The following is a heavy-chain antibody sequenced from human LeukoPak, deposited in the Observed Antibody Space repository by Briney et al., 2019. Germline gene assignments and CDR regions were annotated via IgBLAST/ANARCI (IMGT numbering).Heavy chain of an antibody. Sequence: GGSLRLSCAAAGITFSDYWMSWVRQSPGKGLEWVANINQNGSEKYYVDSVKGRFTISRDNAKNSLYLQMNSLKTEDTAVYYCARALFTTDAFDIWGQGTMVTVSS. J-gene: IGHJ3*02. D-gene: IGHD3-22*01. V-gene: IGHV3-7*03. CDR2: INQNGSEK. CDR1: GITFSDYW. CDR3: ARALFTTDAFDI.